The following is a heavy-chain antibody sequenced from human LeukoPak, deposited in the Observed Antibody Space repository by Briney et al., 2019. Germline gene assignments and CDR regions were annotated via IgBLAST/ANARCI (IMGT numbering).Heavy chain of an antibody. V-gene: IGHV1-8*01. CDR2: LNPNSGNT. CDR1: GYTITRYD. Sequence: ASVKVSCKASGYTITRYDINWVRQATGQGLEWMGWLNPNSGNTGYAQKFQGRVTMTRNTSISTAYMELSSLRSEDTAVYYCARGGGRLRGITYNWFDPWGRGTLVTVSS. J-gene: IGHJ5*02. D-gene: IGHD5-12*01. CDR3: ARGGGRLRGITYNWFDP.